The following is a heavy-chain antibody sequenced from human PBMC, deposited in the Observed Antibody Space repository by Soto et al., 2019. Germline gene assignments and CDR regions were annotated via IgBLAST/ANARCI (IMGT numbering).Heavy chain of an antibody. Sequence: GGSPRLSCAASGFTLSSYSMNWVRQAPGKGLEWISYISTTSSSIYYADSVKGRFTISRDNAKNSLFLQMNSLRDEDTAVYYCARKGVAFDYWGQGALVTVSS. J-gene: IGHJ4*02. CDR1: GFTLSSYS. CDR3: ARKGVAFDY. V-gene: IGHV3-48*02. CDR2: ISTTSSSI. D-gene: IGHD3-3*01.